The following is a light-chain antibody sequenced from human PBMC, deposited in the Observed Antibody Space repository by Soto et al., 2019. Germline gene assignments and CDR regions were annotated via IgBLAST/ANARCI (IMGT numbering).Light chain of an antibody. CDR3: QQSYYTPLT. Sequence: DIQMTQSPSSLSASVGDRVTITCRASQSITSYLNWYQQKPGKAPKLLIYAASSLQSGVPSRFSGSGSGSDFTLTISSLQPEDFATYYCQQSYYTPLTFGPGTKVDNK. CDR1: QSITSY. CDR2: AAS. V-gene: IGKV1-39*01. J-gene: IGKJ3*01.